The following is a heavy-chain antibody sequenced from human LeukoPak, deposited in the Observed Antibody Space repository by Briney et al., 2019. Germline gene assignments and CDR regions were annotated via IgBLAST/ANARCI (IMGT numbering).Heavy chain of an antibody. CDR3: AKANTYSSGWYDY. D-gene: IGHD6-19*01. Sequence: GRSLRLYCAASGFTFDDYAMHSARPAPGQGLEWVSGISWNSGSIGYADSVKGRFTISRDNAKNSLYLQMNSLRAEDTALYYCAKANTYSSGWYDYWGQGTLVTVSS. J-gene: IGHJ4*02. CDR2: ISWNSGSI. V-gene: IGHV3-9*01. CDR1: GFTFDDYA.